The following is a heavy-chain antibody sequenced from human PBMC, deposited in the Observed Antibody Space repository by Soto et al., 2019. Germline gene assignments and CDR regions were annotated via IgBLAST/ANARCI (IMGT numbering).Heavy chain of an antibody. J-gene: IGHJ4*02. CDR3: CSFWSGYPSPYYFDY. D-gene: IGHD3-3*01. CDR1: GGSISSGDYY. Sequence: SETLSLTCTVSGGSISSGDYYWSWIRQPPGKGLEWIGYIYYSGSTYYNPSLKSRVTISVDTSKNQFSLKLSSVTAADTAVYYCCSFWSGYPSPYYFDYWGQGTLVTVSS. V-gene: IGHV4-30-4*01. CDR2: IYYSGST.